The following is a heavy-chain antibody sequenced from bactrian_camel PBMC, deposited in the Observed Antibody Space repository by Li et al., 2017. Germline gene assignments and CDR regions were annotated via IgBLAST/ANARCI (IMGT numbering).Heavy chain of an antibody. D-gene: IGHD1*01. V-gene: IGHV3S54*01. J-gene: IGHJ4*01. CDR2: IYTRYNST. CDR1: TDTYNGNC. Sequence: HVQLVESGGGSVQAGGSLRLSCEASTDTYNGNCLGWYRQAPGKEREGVAAIYTRYNSTFYVDSVKGRFTISQDNTRKTVYLQMDSLKPEDSAMYYCAARTNYCLTHHSSFPYWGQGTQVTVS. CDR3: AARTNYCLTHHSSFPY.